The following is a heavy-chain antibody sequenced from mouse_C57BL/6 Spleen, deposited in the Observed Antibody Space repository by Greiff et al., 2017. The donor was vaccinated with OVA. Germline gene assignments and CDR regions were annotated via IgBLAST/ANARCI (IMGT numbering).Heavy chain of an antibody. J-gene: IGHJ4*01. V-gene: IGHV1-55*01. CDR3: ARGYYGSSSYYAMDY. CDR1: GYTFTSYW. D-gene: IGHD1-1*01. CDR2: IYPGSGST. Sequence: QVQLQQPGAELVKPGASVKMSCKASGYTFTSYWITWVKQRPGQGLEWIGDIYPGSGSTNYNEKFKSKAKLTVDTSSSTAYMQLSSLTSEDSAVYYCARGYYGSSSYYAMDYWGQGTSVTVSS.